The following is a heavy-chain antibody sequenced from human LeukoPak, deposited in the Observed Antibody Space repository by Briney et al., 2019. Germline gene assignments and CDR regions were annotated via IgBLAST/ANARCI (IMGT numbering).Heavy chain of an antibody. CDR2: IYYSGST. CDR3: ARAHRLVGATGGFDY. J-gene: IGHJ4*02. Sequence: SETLSLTCTVSGGSISSGGYYWSWIRQPPGKGLEWIGYIYYSGSTNYNPSLKSRVTISVDTSKNQFSLKLSSVTAADTAVYYCARAHRLVGATGGFDYWGQGTLVTVSS. CDR1: GGSISSGGYY. D-gene: IGHD1-26*01. V-gene: IGHV4-61*08.